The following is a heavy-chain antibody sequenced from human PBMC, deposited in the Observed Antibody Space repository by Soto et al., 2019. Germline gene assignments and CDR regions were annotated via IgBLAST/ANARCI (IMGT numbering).Heavy chain of an antibody. D-gene: IGHD2-2*01. CDR3: ARDCPGRSTTCYGIEWFDS. CDR2: ISSSRSTI. J-gene: IGHJ5*01. V-gene: IGHV3-48*01. CDR1: GFTFSSYS. Sequence: EVQLVASGGGLVQPGGSLRLACAASGFTFSSYSMNCVRQAPGKGLEWVSYISSSRSTIYYADSVKGRFTISRDNAKNSLYLQMHSLIAEDTAVYSCARDCPGRSTTCYGIEWFDSWGQGTLVTVSS.